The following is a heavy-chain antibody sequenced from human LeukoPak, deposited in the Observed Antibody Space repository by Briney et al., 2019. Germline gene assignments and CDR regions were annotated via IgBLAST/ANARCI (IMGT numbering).Heavy chain of an antibody. CDR2: ISYDGSNK. J-gene: IGHJ2*01. Sequence: GRSLRLSCAASGFTFSSYAMHWVRQAPGKGLEWVAVISYDGSNKYYADSVKGRFTISRDNSKNTLYLQMNSLRAEDKAVYYCARDRDYYDSSGYFDLWGRGTLVTVSS. V-gene: IGHV3-30-3*01. CDR1: GFTFSSYA. D-gene: IGHD3-22*01. CDR3: ARDRDYYDSSGYFDL.